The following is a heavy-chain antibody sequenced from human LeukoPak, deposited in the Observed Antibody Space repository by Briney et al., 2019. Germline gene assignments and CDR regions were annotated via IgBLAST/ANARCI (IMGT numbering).Heavy chain of an antibody. CDR1: GYTFTGYY. D-gene: IGHD2-2*01. V-gene: IGHV1-2*02. Sequence: ASVKVSCKASGYTFTGYYMHWVRQAPRQGLEWMGWINPNSGGTNYAQKFQGRVTMTRDTSISTAYMELSRLRSDDTAVYYCARSGYCSSTSCYHNWFDPWGQGTLVTVSS. CDR2: INPNSGGT. J-gene: IGHJ5*02. CDR3: ARSGYCSSTSCYHNWFDP.